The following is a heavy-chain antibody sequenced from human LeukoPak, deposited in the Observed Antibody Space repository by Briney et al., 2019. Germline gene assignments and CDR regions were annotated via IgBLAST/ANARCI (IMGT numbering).Heavy chain of an antibody. CDR1: GFTFSSNW. D-gene: IGHD1-1*01. CDR3: ARSTAGFDF. CDR2: IKQDGGEK. V-gene: IGHV3-7*01. Sequence: PGGSLRPSCAASGFTFSSNWMAWVRQAPGKGPEWVANIKQDGGEKYYVDSVKGRFTISRDNAKNSLYLQMNSLRLEDTAVYYCARSTAGFDFWGQGTLVTVSA. J-gene: IGHJ4*02.